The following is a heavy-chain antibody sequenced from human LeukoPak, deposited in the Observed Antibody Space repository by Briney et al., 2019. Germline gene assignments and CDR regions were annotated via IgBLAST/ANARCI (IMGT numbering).Heavy chain of an antibody. V-gene: IGHV3-21*01. CDR1: GFTFSSYS. D-gene: IGHD3-22*01. J-gene: IGHJ4*02. CDR2: ISSSSSYI. Sequence: GGSLRLSCAASGFTFSSYSMNWVRQAPGKGLEWVSSISSSSSYIYYADSVKGRFTISRDNAKNSLYLQMNSLRAEDTAVYFCARAYYYDSSGVPYYFDYWGQGTLVTVSS. CDR3: ARAYYYDSSGVPYYFDY.